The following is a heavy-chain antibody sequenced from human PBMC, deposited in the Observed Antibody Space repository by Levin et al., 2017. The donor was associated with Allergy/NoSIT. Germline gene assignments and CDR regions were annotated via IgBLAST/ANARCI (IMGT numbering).Heavy chain of an antibody. CDR3: SRPEGLTTVNTHSFDY. D-gene: IGHD4-17*01. CDR1: GFTFSSYG. CDR2: ISYDGSNK. V-gene: IGHV3-30*03. Sequence: GGSLRLSCAASGFTFSSYGMHWVRQAPGKGLEWVAVISYDGSNKYYADSVKGRFTISRDNSKNTLYLQMNSLRAEDTAVYYCSRPEGLTTVNTHSFDYWGQGTLVTVSS. J-gene: IGHJ4*02.